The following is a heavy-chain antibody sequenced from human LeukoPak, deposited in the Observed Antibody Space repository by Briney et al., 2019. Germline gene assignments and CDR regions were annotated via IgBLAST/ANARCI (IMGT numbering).Heavy chain of an antibody. CDR3: ARASITMVRGVYYYMDV. CDR2: MIPNSGNT. Sequence: GASVKVSCKASGYSFTSYDINSVRQATGQGHEWMGYMIPNSGNTGYAQKFQGRVTMTRNTSISTAYMELSSLRSEDTAVYYCARASITMVRGVYYYMDVWGKGTTVTISS. CDR1: GYSFTSYD. D-gene: IGHD3-10*01. J-gene: IGHJ6*03. V-gene: IGHV1-8*01.